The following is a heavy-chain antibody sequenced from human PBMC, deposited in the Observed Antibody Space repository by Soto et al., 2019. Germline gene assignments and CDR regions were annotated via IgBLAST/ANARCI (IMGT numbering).Heavy chain of an antibody. Sequence: EVQLVESGGGLVQPGGSLRLSCAASGFTFSSYSMNWARQAPGKGLEWVSYFSSSSSTIYYADSVKGRFTISRDNAKNSLSLQMNSLRAEDTAVYYCAREYCSSTSCLNWFDPWGQGTLVTVSS. J-gene: IGHJ5*02. CDR3: AREYCSSTSCLNWFDP. CDR1: GFTFSSYS. V-gene: IGHV3-48*01. D-gene: IGHD2-2*01. CDR2: FSSSSSTI.